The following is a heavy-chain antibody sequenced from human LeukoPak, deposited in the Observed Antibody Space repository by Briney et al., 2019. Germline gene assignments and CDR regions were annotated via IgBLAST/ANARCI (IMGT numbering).Heavy chain of an antibody. D-gene: IGHD6-19*01. V-gene: IGHV1-8*01. Sequence: GASVKVSCKASGYTFTSYDINWVRQATGQGLEWMGWMNPNSGNTGFAQKFQDRVTMTRNTSISTAYMELSSLRSEDTAVYYCARGFRSSGWYEYYYFDSWGQGTLVTVSS. CDR1: GYTFTSYD. J-gene: IGHJ4*02. CDR3: ARGFRSSGWYEYYYFDS. CDR2: MNPNSGNT.